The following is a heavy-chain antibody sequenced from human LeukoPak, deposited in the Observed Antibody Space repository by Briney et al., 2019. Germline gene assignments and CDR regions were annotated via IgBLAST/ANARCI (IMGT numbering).Heavy chain of an antibody. CDR1: GGTFTIYP. D-gene: IGHD3-3*01. J-gene: IGHJ4*02. Sequence: SVTVSSTASGGTFTIYPISWVRQAPGQGLEWMGGIIPIFGPATYAQKLQGRVTITADESTPTAYMELSSLRPGDTAVYYCAREGSGSSDYWGQGTLVTVSS. CDR2: IIPIFGPA. V-gene: IGHV1-69*13. CDR3: AREGSGSSDY.